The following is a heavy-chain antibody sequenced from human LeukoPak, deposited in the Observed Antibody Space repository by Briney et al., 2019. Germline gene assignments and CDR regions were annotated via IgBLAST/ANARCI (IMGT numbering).Heavy chain of an antibody. CDR1: GGSISSYY. D-gene: IGHD3-22*01. V-gene: IGHV4-4*07. CDR3: ARQGRHYYDSSGYLDY. Sequence: SETLSLTCTVSGGSISSYYWSWIRQPAGKGLEWIGRIYTSGSTNYNPSLKSRVTISVDTSKNQFSLKLSSVTAADTAVYYCARQGRHYYDSSGYLDYWGQGTLVTVSS. J-gene: IGHJ4*02. CDR2: IYTSGST.